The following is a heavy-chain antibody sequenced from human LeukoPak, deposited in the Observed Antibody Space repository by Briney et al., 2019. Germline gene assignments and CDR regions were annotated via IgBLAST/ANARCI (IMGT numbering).Heavy chain of an antibody. CDR1: GVSITSFY. Sequence: SETLSLTCTVSGVSITSFYWSWIRQPPGKGLEWLGYIYFSGRTNYNPSLKSRVTVSLDTTKNQVSLKLSSVSAADTAVYYCASTGYCTGGSCYSNYFDHWGQGTLVTVSS. CDR3: ASTGYCTGGSCYSNYFDH. D-gene: IGHD2-15*01. CDR2: IYFSGRT. J-gene: IGHJ4*02. V-gene: IGHV4-59*08.